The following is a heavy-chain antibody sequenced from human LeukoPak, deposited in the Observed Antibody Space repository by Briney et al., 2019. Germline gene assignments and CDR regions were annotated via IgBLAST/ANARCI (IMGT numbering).Heavy chain of an antibody. J-gene: IGHJ5*02. CDR2: IKQDGSEK. CDR3: ARAGGWLVQAGWFDP. D-gene: IGHD6-19*01. Sequence: GGSLRLSCAASGFTFSSYWMSWVRQAPGKGLEWVANIKQDGSEKYYVDSVKGRFTISRDNAKNSPYLQVNSLRAEDTAVYYCARAGGWLVQAGWFDPWGQGTLVTVSS. V-gene: IGHV3-7*01. CDR1: GFTFSSYW.